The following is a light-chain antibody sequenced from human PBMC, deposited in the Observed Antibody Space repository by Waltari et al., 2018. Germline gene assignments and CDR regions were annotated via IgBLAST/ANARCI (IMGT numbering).Light chain of an antibody. CDR3: QQSESLPLT. CDR1: QTINKY. CDR2: AVS. Sequence: DIQMTQSPSSLSASVGDRVTITCRQSQTINKYLNWYQQKPGKAPKLPIAAVSSLQSGVPSRFSGSGSGTDFTLTISSLQPEDFATYYCQQSESLPLTFGGGTKVEIK. V-gene: IGKV1-39*01. J-gene: IGKJ4*01.